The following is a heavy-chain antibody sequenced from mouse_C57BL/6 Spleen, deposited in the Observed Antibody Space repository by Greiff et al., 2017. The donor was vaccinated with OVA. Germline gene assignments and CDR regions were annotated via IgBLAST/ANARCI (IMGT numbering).Heavy chain of an antibody. CDR1: GFTFSSYG. CDR3: ARPSTVGAMDY. V-gene: IGHV5-6*01. CDR2: ISSGGSYT. Sequence: VQLKESGGDLVKPGGSLKLSCAASGFTFSSYGMSWVRQTPDKRLEWVATISSGGSYTYYPDSVKGRFTISRDNAKNTLYLQMSSLKSEDTAMYYCARPSTVGAMDYWGQGTSVTVSS. D-gene: IGHD1-1*01. J-gene: IGHJ4*01.